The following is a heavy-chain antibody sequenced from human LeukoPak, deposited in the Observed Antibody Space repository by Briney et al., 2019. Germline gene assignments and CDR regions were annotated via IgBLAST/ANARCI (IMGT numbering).Heavy chain of an antibody. CDR3: ARDNSVRDEAWWFNP. CDR2: TYYSGST. Sequence: PSETLSLTCTVSGGSISSYYWSWIRQPPGKGLEWIGYTYYSGSTNYNSSLKSRVTISVDTSKNQFSLKLSSVTAADTAVYYCARDNSVRDEAWWFNPWGQGTLVTVSS. V-gene: IGHV4-59*12. J-gene: IGHJ5*02. CDR1: GGSISSYY. D-gene: IGHD5-24*01.